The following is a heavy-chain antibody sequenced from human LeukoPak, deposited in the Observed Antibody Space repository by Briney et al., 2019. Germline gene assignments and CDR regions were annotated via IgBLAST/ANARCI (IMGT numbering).Heavy chain of an antibody. V-gene: IGHV1-2*02. CDR1: GDSFTGSY. J-gene: IGHJ4*02. D-gene: IGHD5-18*01. Sequence: GASVKVSCKASGDSFTGSYMHWVRQAPGQGLEWMGWINPNSGGTNYAQKFQGRVTMTRDTSISTAYMELSRPRSDDTAVYYCAREQLWQLGVFDYWGQGTLVTVSS. CDR2: INPNSGGT. CDR3: AREQLWQLGVFDY.